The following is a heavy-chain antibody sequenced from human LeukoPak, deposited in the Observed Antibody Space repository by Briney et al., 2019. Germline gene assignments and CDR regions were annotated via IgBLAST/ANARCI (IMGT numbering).Heavy chain of an antibody. CDR1: GASISSSIFY. Sequence: SETLSLTCTVSGASISSSIFYWGWIRQPPGKGLEWIGSIYYSGSTYYNPSLKSRVTISVDTSKNQFSLKLTSVTPADTALSYCARHYYGSGRRDYWGQGTLVTVSS. CDR3: ARHYYGSGRRDY. V-gene: IGHV4-39*01. CDR2: IYYSGST. J-gene: IGHJ4*02. D-gene: IGHD3-10*01.